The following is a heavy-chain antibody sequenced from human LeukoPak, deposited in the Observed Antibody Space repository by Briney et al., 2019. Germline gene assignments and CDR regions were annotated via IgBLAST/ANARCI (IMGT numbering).Heavy chain of an antibody. CDR2: IWYDGSNK. CDR3: AKGWGYSSSQGYYFDY. CDR1: GFTFSSYG. V-gene: IGHV3-33*06. J-gene: IGHJ4*02. D-gene: IGHD6-13*01. Sequence: GRSLRLSCAASGFTFSSYGMHWVRQAPGKGLEWVAVIWYDGSNKFYADSVKGRFTISRDNSKNTLYLQMSSLRAEDTAVYYCAKGWGYSSSQGYYFDYWGQGTLVTVSS.